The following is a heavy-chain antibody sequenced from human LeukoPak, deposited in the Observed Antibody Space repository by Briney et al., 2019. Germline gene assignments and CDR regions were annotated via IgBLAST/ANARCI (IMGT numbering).Heavy chain of an antibody. CDR3: ARWYCSSAYCYYDY. V-gene: IGHV3-53*01. J-gene: IGHJ4*02. CDR2: VYDGGTT. CDR1: GFTVSNNY. D-gene: IGHD2-2*01. Sequence: GGSLRLSCAASGFTVSNNYLSWVRQVPGKGLEWVSFVYDGGTTVYADSVKGRFTISRDNSKNTLYLEMNSLRAEDTAVYYCARWYCSSAYCYYDYWGQGTLVTVSS.